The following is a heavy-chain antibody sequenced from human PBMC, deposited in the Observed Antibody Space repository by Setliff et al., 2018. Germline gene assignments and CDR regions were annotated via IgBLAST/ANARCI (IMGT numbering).Heavy chain of an antibody. CDR3: ARTRGMDV. CDR1: GYTFINYE. J-gene: IGHJ6*02. Sequence: ASVKVSCKASGYTFINYEINWVRQATGQGLEWMGGMNPNNGNTGYAQKFQGRVTMTRNTSISTAYMELSSVRPEDTAVYYCARTRGMDVWGQGTTVTVSS. CDR2: MNPNNGNT. V-gene: IGHV1-8*02.